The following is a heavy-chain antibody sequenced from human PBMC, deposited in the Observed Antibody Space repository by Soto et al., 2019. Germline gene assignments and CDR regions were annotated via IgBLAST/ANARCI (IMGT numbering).Heavy chain of an antibody. CDR2: ISAYNGNT. CDR1: GYTFTTYG. J-gene: IGHJ5*01. D-gene: IGHD1-26*01. Sequence: ASVKVSCKASGYTFTTYGISWVRQAPGQGLEWMGWISAYNGNTNYAQKFQGRVTMATDTSTSTAYMELRSLRSDDTAMYYCAREGQVGDTTPWIDSWGQGTLVTVSS. V-gene: IGHV1-18*01. CDR3: AREGQVGDTTPWIDS.